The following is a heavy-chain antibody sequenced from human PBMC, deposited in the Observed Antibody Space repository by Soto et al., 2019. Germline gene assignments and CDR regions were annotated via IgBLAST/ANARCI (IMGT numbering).Heavy chain of an antibody. CDR2: INHSGST. CDR3: ARGQSSLLLDC. D-gene: IGHD2-8*02. V-gene: IGHV4-34*01. J-gene: IGHJ4*02. CDR1: GGSFSGYY. Sequence: QVQLQQWGAGLLKPSETLSLTCAVYGGSFSGYYWSWIRQPPGKGLEWIGEINHSGSTNYNPSLKSRVTMSVDTSKSQFSLKLSSVTAADTAVYYCARGQSSLLLDCWGQGVLVTVSS.